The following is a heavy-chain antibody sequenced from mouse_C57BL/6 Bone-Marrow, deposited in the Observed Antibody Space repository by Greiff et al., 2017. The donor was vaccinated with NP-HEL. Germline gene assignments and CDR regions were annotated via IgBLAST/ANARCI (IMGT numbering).Heavy chain of an antibody. CDR2: IDPSDSYT. D-gene: IGHD4-1*01. V-gene: IGHV1-69*01. CDR1: GYTFTSYW. Sequence: VKLQQPGAELVMPGASVKLSCKASGYTFTSYWMHWVKQRPGQGLEWIGEIDPSDSYTNYNQKFKGKSTLTVDKSSSTAYMQLSSLTSEDSAVYYCARGNWAYYFDYWGQGTTLTVSS. J-gene: IGHJ2*01. CDR3: ARGNWAYYFDY.